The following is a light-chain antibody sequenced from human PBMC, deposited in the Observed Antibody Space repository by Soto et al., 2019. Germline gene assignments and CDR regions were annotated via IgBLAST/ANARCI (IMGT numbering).Light chain of an antibody. CDR2: GAS. J-gene: IGKJ1*01. V-gene: IGKV3-15*01. CDR3: QQHNNWPPWT. CDR1: QSVSSN. Sequence: EIVMTQSPATLSVSPGERATLSCRASQSVSSNLAWYQQKPGQAPRLLIYGASTRATGIPARFSGSGSGTEFTLTISSLQSEDFAVYYCQQHNNWPPWTFGQVTKVEI.